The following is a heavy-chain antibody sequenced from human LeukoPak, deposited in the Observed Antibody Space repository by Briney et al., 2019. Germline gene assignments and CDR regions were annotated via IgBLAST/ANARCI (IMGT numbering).Heavy chain of an antibody. V-gene: IGHV4-34*01. CDR2: INHSGST. CDR1: GGSFSGYY. J-gene: IGHJ4*02. CDR3: ASHYYYSSCYYSFDY. D-gene: IGHD3-22*01. Sequence: SETLSLTCAVYGGSFSGYYWSWIRQPPGKGLEWIGEINHSGSTNYNPSLKSRVTISVDTSKNQFSLKLSSVTAADTAVYYCASHYYYSSCYYSFDYWGQGTLVTVSS.